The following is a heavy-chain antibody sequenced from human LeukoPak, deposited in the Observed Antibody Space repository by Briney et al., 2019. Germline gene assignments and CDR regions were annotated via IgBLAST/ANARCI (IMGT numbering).Heavy chain of an antibody. Sequence: SQTLSLTCAISGDSVFSNSAAWNWIRQSPSRGLEWLGRTYYRSKWYNDYAVSVKSRITINPDTSKNQFSLQLNSVTPEDTAVYYCARDRYCSSTSCKYYFDYWGQGTLVTVSS. CDR2: TYYRSKWYN. J-gene: IGHJ4*02. V-gene: IGHV6-1*01. CDR3: ARDRYCSSTSCKYYFDY. D-gene: IGHD2-2*01. CDR1: GDSVFSNSAA.